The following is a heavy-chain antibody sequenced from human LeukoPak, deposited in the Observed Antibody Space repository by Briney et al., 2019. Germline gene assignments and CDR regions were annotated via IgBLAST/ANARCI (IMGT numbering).Heavy chain of an antibody. J-gene: IGHJ4*02. CDR3: ARGPNSNWSGLDF. CDR2: ISPTGSTT. V-gene: IGHV3-74*01. Sequence: GGSLRLSCTASGFSFSGHWMHWARQLPGKGLVWVSRISPTGSTTSYADSVKGRFTVSRDNAKNTLYLQVNNLRAEDTAVYYCARGPNSNWSGLDFWGQGTVLTVSS. D-gene: IGHD6-6*01. CDR1: GFSFSGHW.